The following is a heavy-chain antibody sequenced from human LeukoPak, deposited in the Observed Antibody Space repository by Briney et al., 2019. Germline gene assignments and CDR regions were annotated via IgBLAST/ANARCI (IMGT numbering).Heavy chain of an antibody. D-gene: IGHD5-18*01. Sequence: SETLSLTCTVSGGSISSYYWSWIRQPPGKGLEWIGYIYYSGSTNYNPSLKSRVTISVDTSKNQFPLKLSSVTAADTAVYYCARAYSYGPPNWFDPWGQGTLVTVSS. CDR3: ARAYSYGPPNWFDP. CDR2: IYYSGST. J-gene: IGHJ5*02. CDR1: GGSISSYY. V-gene: IGHV4-59*01.